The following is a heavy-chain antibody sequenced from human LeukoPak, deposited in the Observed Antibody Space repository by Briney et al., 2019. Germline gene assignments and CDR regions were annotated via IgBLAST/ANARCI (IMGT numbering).Heavy chain of an antibody. CDR1: GFTFSDYY. D-gene: IGHD6-13*01. J-gene: IGHJ4*02. V-gene: IGHV3-11*05. Sequence: KPGGSLRLSCAASGFTFSDYYMSWIRQARGKGLEWVSDISSTSIYTNYADSVKGRFTISRDNAKNSLYLQMNSLRAEDTAVYYCAREDGYSSSWYSDYWGQGTLVTVSS. CDR2: ISSTSIYT. CDR3: AREDGYSSSWYSDY.